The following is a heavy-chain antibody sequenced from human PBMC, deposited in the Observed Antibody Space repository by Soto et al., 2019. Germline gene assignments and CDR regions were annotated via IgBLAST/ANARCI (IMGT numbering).Heavy chain of an antibody. Sequence: QVQLVESGGGVVQPGRSLGLTCAVSGFTFNSHAMHWVRQAPGKGLEWLAVISYGGANNYYADSVKGRFTISRDNSPNTLFLQMNSLGPEDTAVYYCAGGPRSCSYTSCYTIDYWGQGTLVTVSS. CDR1: GFTFNSHA. V-gene: IGHV3-30*03. CDR3: AGGPRSCSYTSCYTIDY. CDR2: ISYGGANN. D-gene: IGHD2-2*02. J-gene: IGHJ4*02.